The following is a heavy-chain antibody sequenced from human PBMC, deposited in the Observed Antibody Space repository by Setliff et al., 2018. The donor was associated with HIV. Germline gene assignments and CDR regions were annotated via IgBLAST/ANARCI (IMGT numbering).Heavy chain of an antibody. CDR1: GGSFSGYY. CDR2: INHSGSI. CDR3: ARRGSGFFHYYYYMDV. J-gene: IGHJ6*03. D-gene: IGHD3-10*01. Sequence: ASETLSLTCAVYGGSFSGYYWSWIRQPPGKGLEWIGEINHSGSINYNPSLKSRVTISVDTSKNQFSLKLSSVTAADTAVYYCARRGSGFFHYYYYMDVWGKGTTVTVSS. V-gene: IGHV4-34*01.